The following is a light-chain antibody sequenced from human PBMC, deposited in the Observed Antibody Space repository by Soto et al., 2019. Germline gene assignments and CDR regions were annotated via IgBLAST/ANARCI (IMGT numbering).Light chain of an antibody. CDR3: QKYGTSPWT. Sequence: EIVLTQSPGTLSLSPGERATLSCRASQSVSSSYFAWYQQKPGQPPRLLIYGASSRATGIPDRFSGSGSATDFTLTISRLEPEDVAVYYCQKYGTSPWTFGQGTKVEIK. V-gene: IGKV3-20*01. J-gene: IGKJ1*01. CDR2: GAS. CDR1: QSVSSSY.